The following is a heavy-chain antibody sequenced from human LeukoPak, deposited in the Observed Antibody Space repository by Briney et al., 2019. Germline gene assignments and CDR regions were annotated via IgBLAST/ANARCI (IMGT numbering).Heavy chain of an antibody. V-gene: IGHV3-9*01. D-gene: IGHD1-26*01. J-gene: IGHJ3*01. CDR3: AKGLGVASLIVDALDF. CDR2: ITWNSGSR. Sequence: GRSLRLSCEASGFNFDDYAMHWVRQVPGKGLEWISGITWNSGSRPYADSVKGRFTISRDNAKNSLYLQMDSLRAEDTALYYCAKGLGVASLIVDALDFWGQGTNVNVSS. CDR1: GFNFDDYA.